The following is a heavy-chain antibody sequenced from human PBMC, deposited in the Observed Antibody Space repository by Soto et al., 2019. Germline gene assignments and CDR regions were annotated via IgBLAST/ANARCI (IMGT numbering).Heavy chain of an antibody. D-gene: IGHD6-13*01. Sequence: QVQLVQSGAEVKKPGSSVKVSCKASGGTFNIYAFSSVRQAHGQGLEWMGGIIPIFVTPTYAQKSQGRVTITADESTSSVYIELRSLRSDDTAVYFWARGATSGYISNWYRSANWYLDLWGRGTMVTFSS. J-gene: IGHJ2*01. V-gene: IGHV1-69*01. CDR3: ARGATSGYISNWYRSANWYLDL. CDR2: IIPIFVTP. CDR1: GGTFNIYA.